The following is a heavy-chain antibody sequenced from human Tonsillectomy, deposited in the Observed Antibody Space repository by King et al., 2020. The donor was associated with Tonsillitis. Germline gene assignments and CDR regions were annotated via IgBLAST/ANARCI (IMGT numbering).Heavy chain of an antibody. J-gene: IGHJ3*02. CDR3: EGISEADDAYDI. CDR2: INGDGSST. CDR1: GFSFSTYW. Sequence: VQLVESGGGLGQPGGSLRLSCAASGFSFSTYWMHWVRQAPGKGLVWVSRINGDGSSTSYADSVKGRFTISRDNANNTLYLKMNIRRAEDTAVYFCEGISEADDAYDIWGQGTMVTVSS. D-gene: IGHD6-19*01. V-gene: IGHV3-74*01.